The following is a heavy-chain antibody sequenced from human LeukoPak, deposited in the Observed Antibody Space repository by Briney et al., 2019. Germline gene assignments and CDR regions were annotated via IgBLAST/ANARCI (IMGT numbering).Heavy chain of an antibody. CDR3: ARLARLTLIRGVTGYHSLDV. V-gene: IGHV4-59*01. Sequence: SETLSLTCTVSGGSISSYYWSWIRQPPGGGLEWIGYSYYSGSTNYNPSLKTRVTIPEDASKNQFTLWLSSVTAADTAVYYCARLARLTLIRGVTGYHSLDVWGKGTKVTVSS. D-gene: IGHD3-10*01. J-gene: IGHJ6*04. CDR1: GGSISSYY. CDR2: SYYSGST.